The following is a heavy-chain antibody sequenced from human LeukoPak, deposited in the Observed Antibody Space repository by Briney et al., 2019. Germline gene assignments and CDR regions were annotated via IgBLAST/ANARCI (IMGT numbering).Heavy chain of an antibody. D-gene: IGHD4-17*01. V-gene: IGHV1-46*01. CDR3: ARSGTVTTTRSYHFDY. CDR2: INPSGGST. J-gene: IGHJ4*02. CDR1: GYTFTSYY. Sequence: ASVKVSCKASGYTFTSYYMHWVRQAPGQGLEWMGIINPSGGSTSYAQRFQGRVTMTRDMSTSTVYMELSSLRSEDTAVYYCARSGTVTTTRSYHFDYWGQGTLVTVSS.